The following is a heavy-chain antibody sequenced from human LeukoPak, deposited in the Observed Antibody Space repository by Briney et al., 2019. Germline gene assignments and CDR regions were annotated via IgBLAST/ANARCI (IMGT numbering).Heavy chain of an antibody. CDR1: GGSISSYY. J-gene: IGHJ3*02. Sequence: SETLSLTCTVSGGSISSYYWSWIPQPAGKGLEWIGRIYTSGSTNYNPPLKSRVTMSVDTSKNQFSLKLSSVTAADTAVYYCARDKIPYYYDSSGYSDAFDIWGQGTMVTVSS. D-gene: IGHD3-22*01. CDR2: IYTSGST. V-gene: IGHV4-4*07. CDR3: ARDKIPYYYDSSGYSDAFDI.